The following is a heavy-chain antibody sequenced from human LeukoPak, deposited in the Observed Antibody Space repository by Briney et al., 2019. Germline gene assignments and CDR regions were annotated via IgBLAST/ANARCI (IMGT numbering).Heavy chain of an antibody. D-gene: IGHD3-22*01. CDR3: ARVRLGSSRYLEY. CDR1: GFTFDDYG. J-gene: IGHJ4*02. V-gene: IGHV3-20*04. Sequence: TGGSLRLSCAASGFTFDDYGMSWVRQAPGKGLEWVSGINWNGGSTGYADSVKGRFTISRDNAKNSLYQQMKSLRAEDTAVCYCARVRLGSSRYLEYRGQGNLGTVSS. CDR2: INWNGGST.